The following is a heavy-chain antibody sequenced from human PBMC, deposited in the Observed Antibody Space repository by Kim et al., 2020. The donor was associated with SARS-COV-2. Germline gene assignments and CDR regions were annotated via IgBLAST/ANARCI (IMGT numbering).Heavy chain of an antibody. CDR3: AREILWGPQYYFDY. V-gene: IGHV3-7*01. J-gene: IGHJ4*02. Sequence: GGSLRLSCAASGFTFSSYWMSWVRQAPGKGLEWVANIKQDGSEKYYVDSVKGRFTISRDNAKNSLYLQMNSLRAEDTAVYYCAREILWGPQYYFDYWGQGTLVTVSS. CDR2: IKQDGSEK. CDR1: GFTFSSYW. D-gene: IGHD2-21*01.